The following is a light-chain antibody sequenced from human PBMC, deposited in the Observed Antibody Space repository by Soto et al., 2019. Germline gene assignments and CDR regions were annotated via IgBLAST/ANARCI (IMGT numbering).Light chain of an antibody. CDR1: QSVSSSY. J-gene: IGKJ3*01. V-gene: IGKV3-20*01. CDR2: GAS. Sequence: EIVLTRSPGTLSLSPGERATLSCRASQSVSSSYLACYQQKPGQPPRLLIYGASSRATGIPDRFSGSGSGTDFTLTISRLEPEDFAVYYCQQYGRSPLTFGPGTKVDIK. CDR3: QQYGRSPLT.